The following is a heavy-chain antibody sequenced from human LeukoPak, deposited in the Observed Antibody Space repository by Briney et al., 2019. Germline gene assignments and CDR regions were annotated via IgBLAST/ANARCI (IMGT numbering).Heavy chain of an antibody. Sequence: GGSLRLSCTASGFTFSNFWMGWVRQAPGKGLEWVANIKQDETEKFYLGSVKGRFTISRDNAKNSLYLQMNSLRAEDSAVYYCAKTDLTTGPYDYWGQGTLVTVSS. V-gene: IGHV3-7*03. CDR2: IKQDETEK. CDR1: GFTFSNFW. D-gene: IGHD4-17*01. CDR3: AKTDLTTGPYDY. J-gene: IGHJ4*02.